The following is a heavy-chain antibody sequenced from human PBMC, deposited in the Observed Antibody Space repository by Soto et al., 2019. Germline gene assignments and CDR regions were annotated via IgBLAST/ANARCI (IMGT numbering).Heavy chain of an antibody. D-gene: IGHD3-22*01. Sequence: SVKVSCKASGGTFSSYAISWVRQAPGQGLEWMGGIIPIFGTANYAQKFQGRVTITADESTSTAYMELSSLRSEDTAVYYCARVRSITMIVSFPEGYFDYWGQGTLVTVSS. V-gene: IGHV1-69*13. CDR1: GGTFSSYA. CDR2: IIPIFGTA. CDR3: ARVRSITMIVSFPEGYFDY. J-gene: IGHJ4*02.